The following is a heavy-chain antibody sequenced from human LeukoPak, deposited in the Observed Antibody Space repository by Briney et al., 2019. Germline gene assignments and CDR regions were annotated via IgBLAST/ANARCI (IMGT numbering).Heavy chain of an antibody. CDR3: ARDESRRKSHYNYALDV. J-gene: IGHJ6*02. Sequence: PGGSLRLSCVASGFTFSSYAMSWVREALGKGLEWVSVIYSGDSTYYADSVKGRFTISRDNSKNTLYLQMNSLRAEDTAVYYCARDESRRKSHYNYALDVWGQGTTVTVSS. V-gene: IGHV3-66*01. CDR1: GFTFSSYA. CDR2: IYSGDST.